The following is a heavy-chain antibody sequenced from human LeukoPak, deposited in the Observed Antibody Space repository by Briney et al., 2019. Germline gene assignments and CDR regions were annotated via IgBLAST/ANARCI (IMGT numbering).Heavy chain of an antibody. CDR2: IKQDGSEK. Sequence: GGSLRLSCAASGFTFSSYWMSWVRQAPGKGLEGVANIKQDGSEKYYVDSVKGRFTISRDNAKKMVYLQMNDLRFDDTAVYFCARDRDPYYYYMEFWGKGTTVTVSS. V-gene: IGHV3-7*01. J-gene: IGHJ6*04. D-gene: IGHD3-16*01. CDR1: GFTFSSYW. CDR3: ARDRDPYYYYMEF.